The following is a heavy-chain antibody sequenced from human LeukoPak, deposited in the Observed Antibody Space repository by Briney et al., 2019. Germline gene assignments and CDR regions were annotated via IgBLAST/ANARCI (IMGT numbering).Heavy chain of an antibody. D-gene: IGHD6-6*01. V-gene: IGHV1-69*05. CDR2: IIPIFGTA. Sequence: SVKVSCKASGGTFSSYAISWVRQAPGQGLEWMGRIIPIFGTANYAQKFQGRVPITTDESTSTAYMELSSLRSEDTAVYYCARAASSIAARPTGAFDIWGQGTMVTVSS. J-gene: IGHJ3*02. CDR3: ARAASSIAARPTGAFDI. CDR1: GGTFSSYA.